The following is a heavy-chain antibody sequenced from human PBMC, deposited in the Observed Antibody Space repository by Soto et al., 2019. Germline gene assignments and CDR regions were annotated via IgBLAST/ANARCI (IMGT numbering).Heavy chain of an antibody. CDR3: ARDVVRGIAARRGYFDY. CDR2: IYYSGST. CDR1: GGSISSGGYY. D-gene: IGHD6-6*01. Sequence: QVQLQESGPGLVKPSQTLSLTCTVSGGSISSGGYYWSWIRQHPGKGLEWIGYIYYSGSTYYNPSLKSRVTISVDTSKNQFSLKLSSVTAADTAVYYCARDVVRGIAARRGYFDYWGQGTLVTVSS. V-gene: IGHV4-31*03. J-gene: IGHJ4*02.